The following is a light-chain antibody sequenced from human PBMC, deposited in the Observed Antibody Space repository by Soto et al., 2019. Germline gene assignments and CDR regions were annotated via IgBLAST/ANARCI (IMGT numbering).Light chain of an antibody. CDR2: WAS. J-gene: IGKJ2*01. Sequence: DIVMTQSPDSLAVSLGERATINCKSSQNLLYSSNNKNYLAWYQQKPGQPPKLLIHWASTRESGVPERFSGSGSGTDFTFAISNLQVEDVAVYYCQQYYSTPRTFGQGTKVEIK. CDR1: QNLLYSSNNKNY. V-gene: IGKV4-1*01. CDR3: QQYYSTPRT.